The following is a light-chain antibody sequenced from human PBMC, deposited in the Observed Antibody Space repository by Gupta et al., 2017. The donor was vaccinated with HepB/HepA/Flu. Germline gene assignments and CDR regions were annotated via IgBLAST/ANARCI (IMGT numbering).Light chain of an antibody. Sequence: QSVLTQPPSVSGAPGQSVTISCIGRSSNIGAGYDVHWYQQLPGATPKVLIYVNNNRPSGVPDRFSGSKSGTSASLAITGLQAEDEADYYCQAYDSSLSGWVFGTGTKVTVL. CDR2: VNN. J-gene: IGLJ1*01. CDR3: QAYDSSLSGWV. V-gene: IGLV1-40*01. CDR1: SSNIGAGYD.